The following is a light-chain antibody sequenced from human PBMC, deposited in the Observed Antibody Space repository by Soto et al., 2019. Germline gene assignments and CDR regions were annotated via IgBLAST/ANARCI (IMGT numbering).Light chain of an antibody. CDR2: GAS. CDR3: LQDYHFPWA. Sequence: IQMTQSPSSLSASVGDRVTISCRASQGIRSDLAWYQQKPGKVPKLLIYGASKLESGVPSRFSGSGFGTDFTLTISSLQPEDFATYYCLQDYHFPWAFGQGTKVEIK. CDR1: QGIRSD. V-gene: IGKV1-6*01. J-gene: IGKJ1*01.